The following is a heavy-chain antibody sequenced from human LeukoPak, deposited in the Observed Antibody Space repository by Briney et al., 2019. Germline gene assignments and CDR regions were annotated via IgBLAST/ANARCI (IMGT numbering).Heavy chain of an antibody. CDR1: GFTFSDNL. Sequence: GGSLRLSCAASGFTFSDNLMTWVRQAPGKGLEWVAIIKQDGSEKYYVDSVRGRFTISRVNAENSLFLQMNSLRTEDTAVYYCTKGGYATSWYWIYWGQGTLVTVSS. J-gene: IGHJ4*02. V-gene: IGHV3-7*03. CDR2: IKQDGSEK. CDR3: TKGGYATSWYWIY. D-gene: IGHD2-2*01.